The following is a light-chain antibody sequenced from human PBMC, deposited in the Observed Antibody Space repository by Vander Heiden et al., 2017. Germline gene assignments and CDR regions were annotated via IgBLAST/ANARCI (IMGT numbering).Light chain of an antibody. CDR3: QQYYSTPGYT. V-gene: IGKV4-1*01. CDR1: QSVLYSSNNKNY. CDR2: WAS. Sequence: DIEMTQSPDSLAVSLGERATINCKSSQSVLYSSNNKNYLAWYQQKPGQPPKLLIYWASTRESGVPDRFSGSGSGTDFTLTISSLQAEDVAVYYCQQYYSTPGYTFGQGTKLEIK. J-gene: IGKJ2*01.